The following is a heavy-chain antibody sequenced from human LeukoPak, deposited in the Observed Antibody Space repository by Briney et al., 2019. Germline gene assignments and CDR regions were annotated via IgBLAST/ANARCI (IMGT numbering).Heavy chain of an antibody. Sequence: PGGSLRLSCAASGFTFSNFWMHWVRQAPGKGLVWVSRVNSDGSATVYADSVKGRFTISRDNAKNTLYLQMNSLSAEDTAVYHCARFVTGYLDPWGQGTLVTVSS. D-gene: IGHD3-9*01. CDR1: GFTFSNFW. CDR3: ARFVTGYLDP. V-gene: IGHV3-74*01. CDR2: VNSDGSAT. J-gene: IGHJ5*02.